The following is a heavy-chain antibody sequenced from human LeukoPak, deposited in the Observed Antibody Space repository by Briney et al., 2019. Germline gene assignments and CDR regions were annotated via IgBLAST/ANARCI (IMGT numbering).Heavy chain of an antibody. CDR3: ATPGGPTTVTTGFDY. V-gene: IGHV1-69*01. D-gene: IGHD4-17*01. CDR1: GGTFSSYS. J-gene: IGHJ4*02. CDR2: IIPIFGSA. Sequence: SVKVSCKASGGTFSSYSINWVRQAPGQGLEWMGGIIPIFGSANYAQKFQGRVTITADESTSTAYMELSSLRSEDTAVYYCATPGGPTTVTTGFDYWGQGTLVTASS.